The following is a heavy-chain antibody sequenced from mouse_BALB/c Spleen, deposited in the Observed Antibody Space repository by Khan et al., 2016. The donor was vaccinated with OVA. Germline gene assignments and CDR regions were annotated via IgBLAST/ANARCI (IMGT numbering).Heavy chain of an antibody. J-gene: IGHJ3*01. CDR2: ISTYYGDV. CDR1: GYTFTDFT. CDR3: TRGGGNRFAY. V-gene: IGHV1S137*01. Sequence: VQLQESGAELVRPGVSVKISCKGSGYTFTDFTMHWVKQSHAKSLEWIGVISTYYGDVTYNQKFKGKATMTVDKSSSTAYMELVRLTSEDSAIYCCTRGGGNRFAYWGQGTLVTVSA.